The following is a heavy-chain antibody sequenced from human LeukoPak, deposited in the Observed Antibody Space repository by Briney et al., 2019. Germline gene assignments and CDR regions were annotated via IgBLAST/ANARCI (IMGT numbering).Heavy chain of an antibody. Sequence: SETLSLTCTGSGGSIRSYYWSWIRQPPGKGLEWIGYIYYSESANYNPSLKSRITISVDTSNNQFSLNLNSVTAADTAVYYCARVGGYPLSAFDIWGQGTMVTVSS. J-gene: IGHJ3*02. D-gene: IGHD3-22*01. CDR1: GGSIRSYY. CDR2: IYYSESA. V-gene: IGHV4-59*08. CDR3: ARVGGYPLSAFDI.